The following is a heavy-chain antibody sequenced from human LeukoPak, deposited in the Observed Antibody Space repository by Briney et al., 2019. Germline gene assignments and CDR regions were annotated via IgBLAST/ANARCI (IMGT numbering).Heavy chain of an antibody. J-gene: IGHJ4*02. CDR3: ARLTPDYGDYSPFDY. V-gene: IGHV3-30*19. Sequence: PGGSLRLSCAASGFTFSSYGMHWVRQAPGKGLEWVAVISYDGSNKYYADSVKGRFTISRDNSKNTLYLQMNSLRAEDTAVYYCARLTPDYGDYSPFDYWGQGILVTVSS. D-gene: IGHD4-17*01. CDR1: GFTFSSYG. CDR2: ISYDGSNK.